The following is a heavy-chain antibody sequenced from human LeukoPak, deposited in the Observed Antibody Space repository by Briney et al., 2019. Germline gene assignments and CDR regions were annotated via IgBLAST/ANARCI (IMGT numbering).Heavy chain of an antibody. CDR1: GYTFTGYY. CDR3: ARGVASAGAKYFDQ. CDR2: XNPNTGGT. V-gene: IGHV1-2*02. Sequence: GASVKVSCKASGYTFTGYYIHWVRQAPGQGLEXXXXXNPNTGGTDYAQKFQGRVTMTRDTSISTVYMELSRLTSDDTAVYYCARGVASAGAKYFDQWGQGTLVTVSS. J-gene: IGHJ4*02. D-gene: IGHD6-13*01.